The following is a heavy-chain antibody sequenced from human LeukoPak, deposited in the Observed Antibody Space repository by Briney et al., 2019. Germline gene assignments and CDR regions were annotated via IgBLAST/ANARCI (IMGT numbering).Heavy chain of an antibody. Sequence: PSETLSLTCTVSGGSISSYYWSWIRQPPGKGLEWIGYINYSGGTNYNPSLKSRVTISVDTSKNQFSLKLSSVTAADTAVYYCARDGAYGDYYYYYYMDVWGKGTTVTVSS. V-gene: IGHV4-59*01. CDR3: ARDGAYGDYYYYYYMDV. CDR1: GGSISSYY. J-gene: IGHJ6*03. CDR2: INYSGGT. D-gene: IGHD4-17*01.